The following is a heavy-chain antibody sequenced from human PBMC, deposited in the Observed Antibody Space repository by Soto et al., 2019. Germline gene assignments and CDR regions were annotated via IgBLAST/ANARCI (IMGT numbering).Heavy chain of an antibody. Sequence: GGSLRLSCAASGFTFSSYAMSWVRQAPGKGLEWVSAISGSGGSTYYADSVKGRFTISRDNSKNTLYLQMNSLRAEDTAVYYCAKDLGLYYDFWSGYSYYSYYCMDVWGQGTTVTVSS. CDR1: GFTFSSYA. CDR2: ISGSGGST. V-gene: IGHV3-23*01. CDR3: AKDLGLYYDFWSGYSYYSYYCMDV. D-gene: IGHD3-3*01. J-gene: IGHJ6*02.